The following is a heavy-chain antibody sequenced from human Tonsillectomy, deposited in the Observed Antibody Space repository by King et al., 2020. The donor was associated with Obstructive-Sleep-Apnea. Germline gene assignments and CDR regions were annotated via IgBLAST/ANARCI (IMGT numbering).Heavy chain of an antibody. CDR1: GFTFSRYA. V-gene: IGHV3-23*04. Sequence: VQLVESGGGLVQPGGSLRLSCAASGFTFSRYAMSWVRQAPGKGLEWVSTISGGVGSTYYADTVKGRFTISRDNSKNTLYLQMNSLRAEDTDVYYCAKGVLPLIDYWGRGTLVTVSS. CDR2: ISGGVGST. J-gene: IGHJ4*02. CDR3: AKGVLPLIDY.